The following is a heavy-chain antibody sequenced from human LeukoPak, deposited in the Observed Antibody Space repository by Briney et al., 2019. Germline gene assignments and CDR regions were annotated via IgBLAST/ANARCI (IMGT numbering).Heavy chain of an antibody. CDR2: IYTSGST. CDR3: ARESSEGSSLRLPQEDYYYYMDV. J-gene: IGHJ6*03. V-gene: IGHV4-61*02. CDR1: GGSISGSSYY. D-gene: IGHD5-12*01. Sequence: PSETLSLTCTVSGGSISGSSYYWGWIRQPAGKGLEWIGRIYTSGSTNYNPSLKSRVTMSVDTSKNQFSLKLSSVTAADTAVYYCARESSEGSSLRLPQEDYYYYMDVWGKGTTVTISS.